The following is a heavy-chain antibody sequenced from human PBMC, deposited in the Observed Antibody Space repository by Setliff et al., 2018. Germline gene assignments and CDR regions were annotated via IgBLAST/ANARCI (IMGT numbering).Heavy chain of an antibody. D-gene: IGHD3-10*01. J-gene: IGHJ4*02. CDR3: VRLLGWTYGLYQ. V-gene: IGHV3-11*01. CDR2: ISSSSSSDSTI. CDR1: GFTFSDYY. Sequence: PGGSLRLSCAASGFTFSDYYMSWIRQAPGKGLEWVSYISSSSSSDSTIYYANSVKGRFTISRDNPKNSLYLQMSSLRAEDTAVYYCVRLLGWTYGLYQWGQGTLVTVSS.